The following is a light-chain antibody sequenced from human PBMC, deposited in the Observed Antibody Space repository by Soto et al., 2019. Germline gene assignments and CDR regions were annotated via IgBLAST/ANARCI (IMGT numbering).Light chain of an antibody. J-gene: IGKJ1*01. Sequence: DIQMTQSPSTLSASVGERDTLKRRARQSVCPWLAWYQQKPGKAPNLLIYKASNLERGVPSRFSGSGSGTEFTLTISSLQPDDLATYYCQQNNRYPWTFGQGTKVEIK. CDR2: KAS. V-gene: IGKV1-5*03. CDR1: QSVCPW. CDR3: QQNNRYPWT.